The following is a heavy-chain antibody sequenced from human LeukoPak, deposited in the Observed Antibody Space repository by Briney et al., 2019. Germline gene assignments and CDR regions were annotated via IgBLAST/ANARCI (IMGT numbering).Heavy chain of an antibody. V-gene: IGHV3-21*01. CDR2: ISSSSSYI. CDR3: AKGYSYGRDY. J-gene: IGHJ4*02. D-gene: IGHD5-18*01. Sequence: ETLCLTCTVSGGSIISSSYYWGWVRQAPEKGMEWVSSISSSSSYIYYADSVKGRFTISRDNAKNSLYLQMNSLRAEDTAVYYCAKGYSYGRDYWGQGTLVTVSS. CDR1: GGSIISSSYY.